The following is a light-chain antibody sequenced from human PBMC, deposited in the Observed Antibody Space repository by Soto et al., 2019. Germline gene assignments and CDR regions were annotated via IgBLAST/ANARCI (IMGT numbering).Light chain of an antibody. J-gene: IGKJ4*01. CDR2: AAS. CDR1: QGISSY. V-gene: IGKV1-9*01. Sequence: IQLTQSPSSLSASVGDRVTINCRASQGISSYLAWYQQKPGKAPKFLIYAASTLQSGVPSRFTGSGSGTDFTLTITSRQPEDFATDYCLQVNSFPLSFGGGTKVEIK. CDR3: LQVNSFPLS.